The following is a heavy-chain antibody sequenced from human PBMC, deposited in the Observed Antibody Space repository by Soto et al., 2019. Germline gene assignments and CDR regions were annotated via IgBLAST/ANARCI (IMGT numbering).Heavy chain of an antibody. CDR1: GYTFTSYA. J-gene: IGHJ6*03. Sequence: QVQLVQSGAEVKKPGASVKGSCKASGYTFTSYAMHWVRQAPGQRLEWMGWINAGNGNTKYSQKFQGRVTITRDTSASTAYMELSSLRSEDTAVYYCAIGRGSGDYDYDYYYYMDVWGKGTTVTVAS. D-gene: IGHD4-17*01. CDR2: INAGNGNT. V-gene: IGHV1-3*01. CDR3: AIGRGSGDYDYDYYYYMDV.